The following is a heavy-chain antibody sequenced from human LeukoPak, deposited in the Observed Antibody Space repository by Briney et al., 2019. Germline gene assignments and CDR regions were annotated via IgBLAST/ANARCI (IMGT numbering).Heavy chain of an antibody. Sequence: PGGSLRLSCAASGFTFSSYAMSWVRQAPGKGLEWVSAISGSGGSTYYADSVKGRFTISRDNSKNTLYLQMNSLRAEATAVYSCAKGELVVAGTFFDWWGQGTLVTVSS. CDR3: AKGELVVAGTFFDW. CDR1: GFTFSSYA. V-gene: IGHV3-23*01. D-gene: IGHD6-19*01. CDR2: ISGSGGST. J-gene: IGHJ4*02.